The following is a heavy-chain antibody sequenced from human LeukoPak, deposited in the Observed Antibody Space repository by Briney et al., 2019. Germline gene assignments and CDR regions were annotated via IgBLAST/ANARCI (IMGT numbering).Heavy chain of an antibody. Sequence: ASVKVSCKASGYTFTSYHMHWVRQAPGQGLEWMGIINPSGGSTSYAQKFQGRVTMTRDTSTSTVYMELSSLRSEDTAVYYCARDPLHYYDSSGYSNWFDPWGQGTLVTVSS. CDR1: GYTFTSYH. D-gene: IGHD3-22*01. CDR2: INPSGGST. CDR3: ARDPLHYYDSSGYSNWFDP. V-gene: IGHV1-46*01. J-gene: IGHJ5*02.